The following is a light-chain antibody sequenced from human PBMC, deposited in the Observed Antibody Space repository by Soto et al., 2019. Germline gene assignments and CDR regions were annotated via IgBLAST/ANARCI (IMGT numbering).Light chain of an antibody. CDR3: SSYTSSSTGV. CDR2: EVN. J-gene: IGLJ1*01. CDR1: SSDVGGYNY. V-gene: IGLV2-14*01. Sequence: QSALTQPASLSGSPGQSITISCTRTSSDVGGYNYVSWYQQHPGKAPKLMIYEVNYRPSGVSNRFSGSKSGNTASLTISGLQAEDEADYYCSSYTSSSTGVFGTGTKVTVL.